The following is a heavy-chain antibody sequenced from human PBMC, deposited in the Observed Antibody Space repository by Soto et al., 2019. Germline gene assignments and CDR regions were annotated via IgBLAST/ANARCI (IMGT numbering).Heavy chain of an antibody. Sequence: DVQLLESGGGLVQPGGSLRLSCAASGFRFSTYDMSWVRQAPGKGLEWVSVMSGSGSGTYYADSVKGRFTISRDNSKNTLYLRMNSLRAEDTAVYYCVRQAKLTTVTANVGYYYGLDVWGKGTTVTVSS. CDR1: GFRFSTYD. D-gene: IGHD4-4*01. CDR3: VRQAKLTTVTANVGYYYGLDV. CDR2: MSGSGSGT. V-gene: IGHV3-23*01. J-gene: IGHJ6*04.